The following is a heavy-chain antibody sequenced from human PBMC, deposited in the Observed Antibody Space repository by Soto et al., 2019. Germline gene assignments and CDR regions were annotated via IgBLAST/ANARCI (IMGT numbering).Heavy chain of an antibody. CDR3: AKCMQAYWNYDAHQI. CDR1: GFTFSTYS. D-gene: IGHD1-7*01. CDR2: ITATGGTT. V-gene: IGHV3-23*01. J-gene: IGHJ3*02. Sequence: EVKLLESGGGLVHPGGCLRLSCAASGFTFSTYSMSWVRQAPGKGLVWVAHITATGGTTYYADSVKGRFTISRDTSRNTLYLQMNSLRDEDTDLYYCAKCMQAYWNYDAHQIWGQETMVTVSS.